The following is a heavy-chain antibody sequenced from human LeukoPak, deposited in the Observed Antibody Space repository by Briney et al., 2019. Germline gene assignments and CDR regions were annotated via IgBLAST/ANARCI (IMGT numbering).Heavy chain of an antibody. J-gene: IGHJ5*02. Sequence: GASVKVSCKASGYTFTSYGISWVRQAPGQGLEWMGCISAYNGNTNYAQKLQGRVTITTDTSTSTAYMELRSLRSDDTAVYYCARVVVVVANSQSSPLFDPWGQGTLVTVSS. CDR3: ARVVVVVANSQSSPLFDP. V-gene: IGHV1-18*01. CDR1: GYTFTSYG. D-gene: IGHD2-15*01. CDR2: ISAYNGNT.